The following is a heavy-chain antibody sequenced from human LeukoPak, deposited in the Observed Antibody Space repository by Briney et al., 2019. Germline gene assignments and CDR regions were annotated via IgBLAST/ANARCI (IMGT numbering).Heavy chain of an antibody. CDR3: ASLKMVRGVIMGPMGGY. CDR1: GGTFSSYA. J-gene: IGHJ4*02. Sequence: ASVKVSCKASGGTFSSYAISWVRQAPGQGLEWMGGIIPIFGTANYAQKFQGRVTITTDESTSTAYMELSSLRSEDTAVYYCASLKMVRGVIMGPMGGYWGQGTLVTVSS. CDR2: IIPIFGTA. D-gene: IGHD3-10*01. V-gene: IGHV1-69*05.